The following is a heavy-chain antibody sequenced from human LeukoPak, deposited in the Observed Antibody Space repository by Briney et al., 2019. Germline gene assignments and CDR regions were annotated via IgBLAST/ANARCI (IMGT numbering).Heavy chain of an antibody. CDR2: ISGSGCST. CDR1: GFTFSSYA. V-gene: IGHV3-23*01. CDR3: AKVVVAANDY. D-gene: IGHD2-15*01. J-gene: IGHJ4*02. Sequence: GGSLRLSCAASGFTFSSYAMSWVRQAAGKGLEWVSAISGSGCSTYFADSVKGRFTITRDNSKNTLYLQMNSLRAEDTAVYYCAKVVVAANDYWGQGTLVTVSS.